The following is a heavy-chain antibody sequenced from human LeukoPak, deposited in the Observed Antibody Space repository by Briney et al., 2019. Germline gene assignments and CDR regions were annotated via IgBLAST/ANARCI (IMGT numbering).Heavy chain of an antibody. CDR1: GGSISPYY. CDR3: AREREEVFDL. CDR2: FFYSGST. J-gene: IGHJ2*01. V-gene: IGHV4-59*01. D-gene: IGHD1-26*01. Sequence: SETLSLTCTVSGGSISPYYWSWIRQPPGKGLEWMGYFFYSGSTNYNPSLKSRVMISKDQSKNQVSLSLSSVTAADAAVYYCAREREEVFDLWGRGTLVTVSS.